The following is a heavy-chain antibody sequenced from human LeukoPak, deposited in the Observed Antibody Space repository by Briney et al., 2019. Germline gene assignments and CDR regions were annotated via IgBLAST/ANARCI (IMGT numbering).Heavy chain of an antibody. CDR2: ISRSGSTI. V-gene: IGHV3-48*03. CDR3: AREIVSAVAGNFDY. CDR1: GFTFSSYE. J-gene: IGHJ4*02. D-gene: IGHD6-19*01. Sequence: GGSLRLSCAASGFTFSSYEMNWVRQAPGKGLEWVSYISRSGSTITYADSVKGRFTISRDNAQNSLYLEMNSLRAEDTAVYYCAREIVSAVAGNFDYWGQGTLVTVSS.